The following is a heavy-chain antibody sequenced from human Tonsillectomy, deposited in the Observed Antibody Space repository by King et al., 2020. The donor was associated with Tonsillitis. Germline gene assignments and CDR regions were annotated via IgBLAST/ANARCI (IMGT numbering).Heavy chain of an antibody. V-gene: IGHV4-38-2*01. CDR1: GYSISSGYY. D-gene: IGHD3-10*02. Sequence: VQLQESGPGLVKPSETLSLTCAVSGYSISSGYYWGWIRQPPGKGLGWIGSIYHSGSTYYNPSLKSRVTISVDTSKKQFSLKLSSVTAADTALYYCARTIFGATYFDYWGQGTLVTVSS. CDR3: ARTIFGATYFDY. CDR2: IYHSGST. J-gene: IGHJ4*02.